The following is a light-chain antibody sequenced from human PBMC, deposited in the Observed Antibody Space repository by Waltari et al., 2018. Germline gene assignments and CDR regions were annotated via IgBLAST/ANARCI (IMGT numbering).Light chain of an antibody. Sequence: VLTQSPGTLSLSPGERSTLSCRASQTISRGYLAWYQQKPGQAPRLLIYGASSRATGIADRFSGSGSGADFTLSISRLEPDDFAVYYCQQYENSPRTFGQGTKVEI. CDR3: QQYENSPRT. V-gene: IGKV3-20*01. J-gene: IGKJ1*01. CDR1: QTISRGY. CDR2: GAS.